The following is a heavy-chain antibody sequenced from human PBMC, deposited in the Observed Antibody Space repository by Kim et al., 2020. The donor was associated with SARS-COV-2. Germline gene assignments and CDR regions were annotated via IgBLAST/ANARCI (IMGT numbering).Heavy chain of an antibody. V-gene: IGHV4-34*01. CDR3: VRGKRDREVRVNPFYYY. CDR1: GGSFSENY. CDR2: ITHSGGP. D-gene: IGHD2-2*01. J-gene: IGHJ6*01. Sequence: SETLSLTCAVYGGSFSENYWNWVRQSPGKGLEWIGEITHSGGPTYNPSLKSRVTMSVDPSRSQFSLNLRSMTAADTAVYFCVRGKRDREVRVNPFYYY.